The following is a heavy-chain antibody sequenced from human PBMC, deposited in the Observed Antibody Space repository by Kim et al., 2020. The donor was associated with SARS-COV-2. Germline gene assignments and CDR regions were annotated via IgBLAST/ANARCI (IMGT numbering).Heavy chain of an antibody. CDR1: WDTVSNNQAA. CDR3: ASAHNYFGAGTHNNYVSVDV. J-gene: IGHJ6*02. V-gene: IGHV6-1*01. Sequence: SQTLSLTCAISWDTVSNNQAAWSWIRQSPSRGLEWLGRTYYRSKWYNDYAVSVKSRMTINPDTSKNQYSLQLNSVTPEDTAVYYCASAHNYFGAGTHNNYVSVDVWGQRTTVSVSS. CDR2: TYYRSKWYN. D-gene: IGHD3-10*01.